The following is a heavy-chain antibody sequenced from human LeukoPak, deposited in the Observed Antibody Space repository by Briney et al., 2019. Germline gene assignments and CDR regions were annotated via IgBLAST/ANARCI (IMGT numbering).Heavy chain of an antibody. CDR2: IKQDGSEK. D-gene: IGHD1-26*01. V-gene: IGHV3-7*01. J-gene: IGHJ4*02. Sequence: GGSLRLSCAASGFTFSSYWMSWVRQAPGKGLEWVANIKQDGSEKYYVDSVKGRFTISRDNAQNSLYLEMNSLRAEDTAVYYCARGSSGTYFQFIDYWGQGTLVTVSS. CDR3: ARGSSGTYFQFIDY. CDR1: GFTFSSYW.